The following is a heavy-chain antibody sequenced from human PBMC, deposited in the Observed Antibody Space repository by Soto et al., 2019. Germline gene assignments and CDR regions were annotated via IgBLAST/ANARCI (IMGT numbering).Heavy chain of an antibody. CDR1: GDSISNNTW. V-gene: IGHV4-4*02. Sequence: SETLSLTCSVSGDSISNNTWWSWVRQPPGKGLEWIGEMHHSGSIHYNASLKSRATLSVDKSRNQFSLKLSSVTAADTAVYYCARHQLRFLEWFPSNYGMDVWGQGTTVT. D-gene: IGHD3-3*01. CDR2: MHHSGSI. CDR3: ARHQLRFLEWFPSNYGMDV. J-gene: IGHJ6*02.